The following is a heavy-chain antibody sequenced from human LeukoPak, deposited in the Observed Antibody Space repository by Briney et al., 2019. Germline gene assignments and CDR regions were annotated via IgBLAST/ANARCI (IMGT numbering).Heavy chain of an antibody. Sequence: PGGSLRLSCAVSGFTFSSYAMHWVRQAPGKGLEWVSVIYSGGSTYYADSVKGRFTISRDNSKNTLYLQMNSLRAEDTAVYYCARKSSSSPIFWGQGTLVTVSS. J-gene: IGHJ4*02. CDR1: GFTFSSYA. CDR3: ARKSSSSPIF. D-gene: IGHD6-13*01. CDR2: IYSGGST. V-gene: IGHV3-53*01.